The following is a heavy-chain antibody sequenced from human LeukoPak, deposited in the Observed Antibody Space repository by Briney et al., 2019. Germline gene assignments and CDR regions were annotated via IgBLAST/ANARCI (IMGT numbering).Heavy chain of an antibody. D-gene: IGHD6-19*01. V-gene: IGHV7-4-1*02. Sequence: GASVKVSCKASGYTFTSYAMNWVRQAPGQGLEWMGWINTNTGNPTYAQGFTGRFVFSLDTSVSTAYLQISSLKAEDTAVYYCARGVVGMRSGWYYFDYWGQGTLVTVSS. CDR1: GYTFTSYA. CDR3: ARGVVGMRSGWYYFDY. CDR2: INTNTGNP. J-gene: IGHJ4*02.